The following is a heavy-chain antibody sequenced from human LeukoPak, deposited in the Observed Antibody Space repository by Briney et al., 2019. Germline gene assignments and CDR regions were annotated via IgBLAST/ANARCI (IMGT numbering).Heavy chain of an antibody. CDR3: ARDPSSKSESDY. CDR1: GGSISSYY. V-gene: IGHV4-59*01. J-gene: IGHJ4*02. CDR2: IYYSGST. Sequence: SETLSLTCTVSGGSISSYYWSWIRQPPGKGLEWIGYIYYSGSTNYNPSLKSRVTISVDTSKNQFSLKLSSVTAADTAVYYCARDPSSKSESDYWGQGTLVTVSS.